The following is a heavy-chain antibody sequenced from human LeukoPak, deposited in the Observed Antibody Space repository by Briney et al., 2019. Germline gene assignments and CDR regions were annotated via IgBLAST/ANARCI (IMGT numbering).Heavy chain of an antibody. CDR2: IYTSGCT. J-gene: IGHJ5*02. D-gene: IGHD3-3*01. CDR3: AREFRPGVGFLEWLDNWFDP. Sequence: SETLSLTCTVSGGSISSYYWSWIRQPAGKGLEWIGRIYTSGCTNYNPSLKSRVTMSVDTSKNQFSLKLSSVTAADTAVYYCAREFRPGVGFLEWLDNWFDPWGQGTLVTVSS. CDR1: GGSISSYY. V-gene: IGHV4-4*07.